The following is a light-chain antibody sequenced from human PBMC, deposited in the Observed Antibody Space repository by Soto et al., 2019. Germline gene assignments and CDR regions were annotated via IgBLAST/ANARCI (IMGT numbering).Light chain of an antibody. CDR2: DAS. CDR1: QSVSSY. CDR3: QQRSNWQLT. J-gene: IGKJ4*01. V-gene: IGKV3-11*01. Sequence: EIVLTQSPATLSLSPGERATLSCRASQSVSSYFAWYQQKPGQAPRLLIYDASNRATGIPARLSGSGSGTDFTLTISSLEPEDFAVYYCQQRSNWQLTFGGGTKVEIK.